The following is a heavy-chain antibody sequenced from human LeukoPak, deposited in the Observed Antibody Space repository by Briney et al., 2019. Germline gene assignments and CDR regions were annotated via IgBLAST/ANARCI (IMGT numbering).Heavy chain of an antibody. J-gene: IGHJ6*03. CDR3: ARDYSTPSYYYYSMDV. V-gene: IGHV4-61*02. D-gene: IGHD6-6*01. CDR2: IYTSGST. Sequence: SQTLSLTCTVSGGSISSGSCYWSWIRQPAGKGLEWIGRIYTSGSTNYNPSLKSRVTISVDTSKNQFSLGLTSVTAADTAVYFCARDYSTPSYYYYSMDVWGKGTTVTVSS. CDR1: GGSISSGSCY.